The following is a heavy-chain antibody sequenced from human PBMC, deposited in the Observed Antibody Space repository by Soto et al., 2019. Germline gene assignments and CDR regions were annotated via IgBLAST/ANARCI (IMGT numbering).Heavy chain of an antibody. CDR2: ISYDGSNK. D-gene: IGHD6-13*01. V-gene: IGHV3-30-3*02. CDR3: AKEFSKSSSSLGS. CDR1: GFTFSSST. J-gene: IGHJ5*02. Sequence: QVQLVESGGGVVQPGKSLRLSCAASGFTFSSSTMHWVRQAPGKGLEWVAVISYDGSNKYYAYSVKGRFTISRDNSKNTLYLQMNSLRAEDTAVYYCAKEFSKSSSSLGSWGQGTLVTVSS.